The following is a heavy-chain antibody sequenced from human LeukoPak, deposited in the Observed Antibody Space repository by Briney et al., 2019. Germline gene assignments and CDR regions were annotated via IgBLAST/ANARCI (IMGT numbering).Heavy chain of an antibody. CDR2: ISYDGSNK. Sequence: PGGSLRLSCAASGFTFSSYGMHWVRQAPGKGLEWVAVISYDGSNKYYADSVKGRFTISRDNSKNTLYLQMNSLRAEDTAVYYCAREEAYDFWSGYIGPFDYWGQGTLVTVSS. CDR1: GFTFSSYG. CDR3: AREEAYDFWSGYIGPFDY. V-gene: IGHV3-30*19. J-gene: IGHJ4*02. D-gene: IGHD3-3*01.